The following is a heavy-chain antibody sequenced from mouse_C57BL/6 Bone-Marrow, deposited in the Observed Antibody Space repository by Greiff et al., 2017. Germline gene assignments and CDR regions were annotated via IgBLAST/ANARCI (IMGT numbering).Heavy chain of an antibody. Sequence: QVQLQQPGAELVRPGTSVKLSCKASGYTFTSYWMHWVKQRPGQGLEWIGVIDPSDSYTNYNQKFKGKATLTVDTSSSTAYMQLSSLTSEDSAVYYCAREDYSNYLYYAMDYWGQGTSVTVSS. CDR1: GYTFTSYW. J-gene: IGHJ4*01. D-gene: IGHD2-5*01. CDR2: IDPSDSYT. V-gene: IGHV1-59*01. CDR3: AREDYSNYLYYAMDY.